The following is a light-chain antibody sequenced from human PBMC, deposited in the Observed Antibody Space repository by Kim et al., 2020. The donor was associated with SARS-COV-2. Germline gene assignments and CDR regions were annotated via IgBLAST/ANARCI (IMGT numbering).Light chain of an antibody. CDR1: SSDVGGYNY. V-gene: IGLV2-14*03. J-gene: IGLJ3*02. CDR2: DVS. CDR3: SSYTSSSTVWV. Sequence: QSITLSCTGTSSDVGGYNYVSWYQQHPGKAPKLMIYDVSNRPSGVSNRFSGSKSGNTASLTISGLQAEDEADYYCSSYTSSSTVWVFGGGTQLTVL.